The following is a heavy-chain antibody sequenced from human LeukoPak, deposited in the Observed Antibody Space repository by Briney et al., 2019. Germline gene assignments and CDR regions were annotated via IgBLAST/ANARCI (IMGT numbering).Heavy chain of an antibody. CDR1: GFTFSSYS. V-gene: IGHV3-21*04. CDR2: ISSSSSYI. D-gene: IGHD3-22*01. J-gene: IGHJ4*02. CDR3: ATSYYYDSSGFPLGY. Sequence: GGSLRLSCAASGFTFSSYSMNWVRQAPGKGLEWVSSISSSSSYIYYADSVKGRFTISRDNAKNSLYLQMNSLRAEDTALYYCATSYYYDSSGFPLGYWGQGTLVTVSS.